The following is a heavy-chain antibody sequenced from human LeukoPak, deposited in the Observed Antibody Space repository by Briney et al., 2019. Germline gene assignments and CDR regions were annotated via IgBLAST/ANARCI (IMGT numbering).Heavy chain of an antibody. Sequence: GASVKVSCKASGYTFTDYYMHWVRQAPGQGFEWMGWINPNSGDTNYAQKFQGRVTMTRDTSISTAHMELSRLRSDDRAVYYCARANFLYCSSTTCLFDYWGQGTLVIVSS. V-gene: IGHV1-2*02. CDR2: INPNSGDT. CDR1: GYTFTDYY. CDR3: ARANFLYCSSTTCLFDY. J-gene: IGHJ4*02. D-gene: IGHD2-2*01.